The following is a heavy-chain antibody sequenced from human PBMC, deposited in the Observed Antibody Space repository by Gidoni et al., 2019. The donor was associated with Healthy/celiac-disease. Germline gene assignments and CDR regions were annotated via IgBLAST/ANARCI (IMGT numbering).Heavy chain of an antibody. J-gene: IGHJ4*02. CDR1: GFTFSSYA. Sequence: EVQLLESGGGLVQPGGSLRLSCAASGFTFSSYAMSWVRQAPGKGLEWVSAISGSGGSTYYADSVKGRFTISRDNSKNTLYLQMNSLRAEDTAVYYCAKSGGHSSSIGGTDYFDYWGQGTLVTVSS. D-gene: IGHD6-6*01. V-gene: IGHV3-23*01. CDR2: ISGSGGST. CDR3: AKSGGHSSSIGGTDYFDY.